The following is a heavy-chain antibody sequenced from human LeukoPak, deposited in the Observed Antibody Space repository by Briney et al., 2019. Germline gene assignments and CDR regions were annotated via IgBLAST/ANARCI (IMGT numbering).Heavy chain of an antibody. V-gene: IGHV1-69*13. CDR3: AREGHDGGSYFDY. D-gene: IGHD3-10*01. CDR2: IIPIFGTA. Sequence: ASVKVSCKASGGTFSSYAISWVRQAPGQGLEWMGGIIPIFGTANYAQKFQGRVTITADESTSTAYMELSSLRSEDTAVYYCAREGHDGGSYFDYWGPGTLVTVSS. CDR1: GGTFSSYA. J-gene: IGHJ4*02.